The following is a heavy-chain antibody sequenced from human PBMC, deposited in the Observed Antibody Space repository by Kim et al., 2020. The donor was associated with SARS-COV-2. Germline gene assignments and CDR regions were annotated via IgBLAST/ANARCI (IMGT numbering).Heavy chain of an antibody. D-gene: IGHD6-6*01. Sequence: SETLSLTCTVSGGSITDYYWTWIRQAPGKGLEWIGYLYYGAGANYNPSLKSRVTVSIDPSKNQFSLKLASVTAADTALYYCARVGGSSTPLSAFDIWGQGTMVTVSS. CDR2: LYYGAGA. CDR1: GGSITDYY. J-gene: IGHJ3*02. V-gene: IGHV4-59*01. CDR3: ARVGGSSTPLSAFDI.